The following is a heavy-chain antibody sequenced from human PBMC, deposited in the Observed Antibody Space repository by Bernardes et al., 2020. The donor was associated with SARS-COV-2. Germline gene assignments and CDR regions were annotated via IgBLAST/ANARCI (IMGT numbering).Heavy chain of an antibody. V-gene: IGHV3-74*01. D-gene: IGHD1-26*01. Sequence: GGSLRLSCAASGFTFSSYWMHWVRQGPGKGLVWVSRISSDGSSTSYADSVKGRFTISRDNAKNTLYLQMNSLGAEDTAVYYCARKLDSGSYYGDLGYWGQGTLVTVSS. J-gene: IGHJ4*02. CDR2: ISSDGSST. CDR3: ARKLDSGSYYGDLGY. CDR1: GFTFSSYW.